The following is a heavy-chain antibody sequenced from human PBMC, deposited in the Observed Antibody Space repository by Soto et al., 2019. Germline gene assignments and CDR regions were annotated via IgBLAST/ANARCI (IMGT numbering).Heavy chain of an antibody. CDR1: AFTFDNYA. D-gene: IGHD3-22*01. V-gene: IGHV3-23*01. CDR3: AKSRYSDSSGDFYDY. CDR2: IGGSGRTT. Sequence: WGSLRLSCAASAFTFDNYAIICFRQSPWKGLEWVSGIGGSGRTTYYADSVKGRFTISRDNSNNTLFLQMNSLRAEDTAVYYCAKSRYSDSSGDFYDYWGQGTLVTVSS. J-gene: IGHJ4*02.